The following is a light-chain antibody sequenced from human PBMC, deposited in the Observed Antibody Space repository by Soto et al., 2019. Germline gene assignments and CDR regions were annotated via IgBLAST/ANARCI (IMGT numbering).Light chain of an antibody. CDR1: SSDVGGYNY. J-gene: IGLJ1*01. CDR2: GVT. V-gene: IGLV2-14*01. CDR3: SSYTSASTLLYL. Sequence: QSALTQPASVSGSPGQSITISCTGTSSDVGGYNYVSWYQQHPGIAPKLLIYGVTNRPSGVSTRFSGSKSGNTASLTISGVQAEDEADYHCSSYTSASTLLYLFVTGTKLTVL.